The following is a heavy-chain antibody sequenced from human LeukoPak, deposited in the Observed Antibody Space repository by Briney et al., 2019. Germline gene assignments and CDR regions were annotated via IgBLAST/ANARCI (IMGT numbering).Heavy chain of an antibody. D-gene: IGHD3-22*01. V-gene: IGHV3-23*01. CDR3: AKPPYYYDSSGYYLDY. Sequence: PGGSLRLSCAASGFTFSNYAMSWVRQAPGKGLEWVSDISGGGGSTYYADSVKGRFTISRDNSKNTLYLQMNSLRAEDTAVYYCAKPPYYYDSSGYYLDYWGQGTLVTVSS. CDR1: GFTFSNYA. J-gene: IGHJ4*02. CDR2: ISGGGGST.